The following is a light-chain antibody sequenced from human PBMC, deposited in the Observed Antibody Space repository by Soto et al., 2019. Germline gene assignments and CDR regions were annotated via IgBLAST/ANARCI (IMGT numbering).Light chain of an antibody. CDR3: PQYGRSPRGT. V-gene: IGKV3-20*01. CDR1: QSVSSSY. J-gene: IGKJ1*01. Sequence: EIVLTQSPGTLSLSPGERATLSCRASQSVSSSYLAWYQQKPGQAPRLLIYGASSRATGIPDRFSGSGSGTDFTLTISRLEPEDFAVYYCPQYGRSPRGTFGQGTKV. CDR2: GAS.